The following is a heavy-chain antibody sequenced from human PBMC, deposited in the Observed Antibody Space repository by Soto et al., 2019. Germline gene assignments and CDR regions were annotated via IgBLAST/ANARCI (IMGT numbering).Heavy chain of an antibody. V-gene: IGHV2-5*02. Sequence: QITLKESGPTLVKPTQTLTLTCTFSGFSLSTSGVGVGWLRQPPGKAPECLAVIYWDDDKRYSPSLKTRLTTPKHTSKNQVVLTMTNTAPVDTATYYCAHSRRDNSAYGWVYWGQGTLVTVSS. D-gene: IGHD5-12*01. CDR3: AHSRRDNSAYGWVY. CDR1: GFSLSTSGVG. CDR2: IYWDDDK. J-gene: IGHJ4*02.